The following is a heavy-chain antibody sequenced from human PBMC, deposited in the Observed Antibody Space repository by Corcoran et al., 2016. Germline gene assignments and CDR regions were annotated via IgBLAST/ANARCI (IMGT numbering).Heavy chain of an antibody. V-gene: IGHV4-59*01. Sequence: QVQLQESGPGLVKPSETLSLTCTVSGGSISSYYWSWIRQPPGKGLEWIGYIYYSGSTNYNPSLKSRVTISVDTSKNQFSLKLSSVTAADTAVYYCARVGTYCSSTSCQGGYNWFDPWGQGTLVTVSS. J-gene: IGHJ5*02. CDR1: GGSISSYY. CDR3: ARVGTYCSSTSCQGGYNWFDP. D-gene: IGHD2-2*01. CDR2: IYYSGST.